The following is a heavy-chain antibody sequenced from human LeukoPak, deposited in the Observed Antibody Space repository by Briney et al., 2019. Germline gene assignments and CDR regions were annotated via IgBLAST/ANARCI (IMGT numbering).Heavy chain of an antibody. CDR3: ARVSWPNCSGGSCYSYYYYYMDV. V-gene: IGHV1-2*02. J-gene: IGHJ6*03. CDR2: INPNSGGT. D-gene: IGHD2-15*01. CDR1: GYTFTGYY. Sequence: ASVKVSCKASGYTFTGYYMHWVRQAPGQGLEWMGWINPNSGGTNYAQKFQGRVTMTRDTSISTAYMELSRLRSDDTAVYYCARVSWPNCSGGSCYSYYYYYMDVWGKGTTVTVSS.